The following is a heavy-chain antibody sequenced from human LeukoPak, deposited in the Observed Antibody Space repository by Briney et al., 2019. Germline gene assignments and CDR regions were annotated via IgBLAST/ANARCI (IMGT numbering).Heavy chain of an antibody. Sequence: GGSLRLSCAASGFTFSSYAMHWVRQAPGKGLEWVAVIWYDGSNKYYADSVKGRFTISRDNCKNTLYLQMNSLRAEDTAVYYCARGVPHSGSYFGYYFDYWGQGTLVTVSS. J-gene: IGHJ4*02. V-gene: IGHV3-33*08. CDR2: IWYDGSNK. CDR1: GFTFSSYA. D-gene: IGHD1-26*01. CDR3: ARGVPHSGSYFGYYFDY.